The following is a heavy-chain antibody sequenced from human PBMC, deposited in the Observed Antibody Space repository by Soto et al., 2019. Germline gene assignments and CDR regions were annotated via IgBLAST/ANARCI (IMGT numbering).Heavy chain of an antibody. V-gene: IGHV1-18*01. CDR2: ISAYNGNT. J-gene: IGHJ6*02. Sequence: ASVKVSCKASGYTFTSYGISWVRQAPGQGLEWMGWISAYNGNTNYAQKLQGRVTMTTDTSTSTAYMELRSLRSDDTAVYYCGRDLYKILTVYLGYYYGMDVWAQGPRVTVSS. CDR1: GYTFTSYG. D-gene: IGHD3-9*01. CDR3: GRDLYKILTVYLGYYYGMDV.